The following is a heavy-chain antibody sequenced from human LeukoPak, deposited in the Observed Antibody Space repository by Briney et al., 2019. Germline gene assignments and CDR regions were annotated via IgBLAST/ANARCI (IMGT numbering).Heavy chain of an antibody. CDR2: IIPIFGTS. J-gene: IGHJ6*03. D-gene: IGHD3-3*01. CDR3: ARGSYFDVLSGFYYSHVDV. CDR1: GVTFSNST. V-gene: IGHV1-69*08. Sequence: ASVKVSCKASGVTFSNSTLNWVRQAPGQGLEWMGRIIPIFGTSNYAPKFRDRVSITADTSTSTAYLEMSSLTSDDTALYYCARGSYFDVLSGFYYSHVDVWGEGTTVTVS.